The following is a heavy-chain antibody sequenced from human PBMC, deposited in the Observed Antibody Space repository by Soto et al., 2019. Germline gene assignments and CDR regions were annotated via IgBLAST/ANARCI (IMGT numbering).Heavy chain of an antibody. CDR1: GGTFSSYA. Sequence: QVQLVQSGAEVKKPGSSVKVSCKASGGTFSSYAISWVRQAPGQGLEWMGGIIPIFGTANYAQKFQGRVTFTADESTSTAYMELGSLRSEDTAVYYWARDRHGDYPRRYYYGMDVWGQGTTVTVSS. CDR2: IIPIFGTA. D-gene: IGHD4-17*01. V-gene: IGHV1-69*01. CDR3: ARDRHGDYPRRYYYGMDV. J-gene: IGHJ6*02.